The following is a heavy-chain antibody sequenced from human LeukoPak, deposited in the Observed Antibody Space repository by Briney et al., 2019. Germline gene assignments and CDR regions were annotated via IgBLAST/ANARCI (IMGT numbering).Heavy chain of an antibody. Sequence: PGESLRLSCAASEFTFTSYWMSWVRQAPGKGLEWVANINHDGSEIYYVASVKGRFTISRDNAKKSLFLQMNSLTADDTAVYYCARARNFDLWGQGTLVTVSS. CDR1: EFTFTSYW. CDR2: INHDGSEI. CDR3: ARARNFDL. J-gene: IGHJ5*02. V-gene: IGHV3-7*05.